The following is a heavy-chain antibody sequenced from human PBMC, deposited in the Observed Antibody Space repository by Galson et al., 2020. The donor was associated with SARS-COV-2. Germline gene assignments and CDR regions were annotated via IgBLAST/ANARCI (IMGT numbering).Heavy chain of an antibody. CDR3: PILSGYGSGTYYS. CDR2: ISHHGRTQ. V-gene: IGHV3-30*04. Sequence: GGSLRLSCAGSGITFSTFSIHWVRHSPGKGLQWVGIISHHGRTQLYADSAMGRFTIPRDNSQCTLYLQMNSLRPDYTAMYYCPILSGYGSGTYYSWSQGSLVTVSS. CDR1: GITFSTFS. J-gene: IGHJ1*01. D-gene: IGHD3-10*01.